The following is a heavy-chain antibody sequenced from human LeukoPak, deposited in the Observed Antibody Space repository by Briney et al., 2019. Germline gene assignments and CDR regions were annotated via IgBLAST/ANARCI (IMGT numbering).Heavy chain of an antibody. CDR3: ARGSSGYSGIDY. Sequence: SGTLSHTCAVSSDSISSNNWWTWVRQPPGKGLEWIGEIYHSGNTNYNPSLKSRVTISVDTSKNQFSLKLSSVTAADTAVYYCARGSSGYSGIDYWGQGTLVTVSS. V-gene: IGHV4-4*02. D-gene: IGHD3-22*01. J-gene: IGHJ4*02. CDR2: IYHSGNT. CDR1: SDSISSNNW.